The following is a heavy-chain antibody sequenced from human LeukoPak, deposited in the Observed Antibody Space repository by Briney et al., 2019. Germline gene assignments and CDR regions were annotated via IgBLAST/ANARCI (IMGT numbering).Heavy chain of an antibody. J-gene: IGHJ4*02. D-gene: IGHD1-26*01. V-gene: IGHV3-9*01. CDR3: AEDIWAGIVGATPVLSY. Sequence: PGRSLRLSCAASGFTFDDYAMHWVRQAPGKGLEWVSGISWNSGSIGYADSVKGRFTISRDNAKNSLYLQVNSLRAEDTALYYCAEDIWAGIVGATPVLSYWGQGTLVTVSS. CDR1: GFTFDDYA. CDR2: ISWNSGSI.